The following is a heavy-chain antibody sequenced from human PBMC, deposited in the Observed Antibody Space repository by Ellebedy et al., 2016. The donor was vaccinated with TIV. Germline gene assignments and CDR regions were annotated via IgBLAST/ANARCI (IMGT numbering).Heavy chain of an antibody. CDR3: ARWFGELLYVRWFDP. CDR1: GGSISRSSYY. J-gene: IGHJ5*02. CDR2: IYHTGSS. V-gene: IGHV4-39*01. D-gene: IGHD3-10*01. Sequence: SETLSLTCTVSGGSISRSSYYWGWIRQPTEKGLEWIGSIYHTGSSYYNPSLKSRVTMSVATSKNQFYLRLTSVTAADTAMYYCARWFGELLYVRWFDPWGQGTLVTVSS.